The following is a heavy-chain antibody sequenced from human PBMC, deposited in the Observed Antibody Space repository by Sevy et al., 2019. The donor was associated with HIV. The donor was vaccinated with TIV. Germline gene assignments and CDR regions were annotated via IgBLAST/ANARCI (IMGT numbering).Heavy chain of an antibody. CDR1: GFTFSGSA. CDR2: IRSKANSYAT. J-gene: IGHJ4*02. V-gene: IGHV3-73*01. D-gene: IGHD6-13*01. Sequence: GGSLRLSCAASGFTFSGSAMHWVRQASRKGLEWVGRIRSKANSYATAYAASVKGRFTISRDDSKITAYLQMNSLKTEDTAVYYCTRVTVSSSWDYWGQGTLVTVSS. CDR3: TRVTVSSSWDY.